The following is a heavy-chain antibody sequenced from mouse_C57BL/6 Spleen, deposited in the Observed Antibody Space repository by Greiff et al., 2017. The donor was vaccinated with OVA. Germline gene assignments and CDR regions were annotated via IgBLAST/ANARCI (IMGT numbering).Heavy chain of an antibody. V-gene: IGHV1-80*01. CDR1: GYAFSSYW. CDR3: AREGYYYGSSSYFDY. CDR2: LYPGDGDT. J-gene: IGHJ2*01. Sequence: QVQLQQSGAELVKPGASVKISCKASGYAFSSYWMNWVKQRPGKGLEWIGQLYPGDGDTNYNGKFKGKATLTADKSSSTAYMQLSSLTSEDSAVYGCAREGYYYGSSSYFDYWGQGTTLTGSS. D-gene: IGHD1-1*01.